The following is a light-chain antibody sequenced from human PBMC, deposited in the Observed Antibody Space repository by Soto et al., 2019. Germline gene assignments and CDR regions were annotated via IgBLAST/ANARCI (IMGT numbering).Light chain of an antibody. CDR1: QSISSW. J-gene: IGKJ2*01. CDR3: QQYNSYPYT. Sequence: DIQMTQSPSTLSASVGDRVTITGRASQSISSWLAWYQQKPGKAPKLLIYDASSLESGVPSRFSGSGSGTEFTLTISSLQPDYFATYYCQQYNSYPYTFGQGTKLEIK. CDR2: DAS. V-gene: IGKV1-5*01.